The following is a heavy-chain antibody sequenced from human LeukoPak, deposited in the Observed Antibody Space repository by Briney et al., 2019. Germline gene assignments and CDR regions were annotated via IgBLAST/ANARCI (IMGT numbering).Heavy chain of an antibody. V-gene: IGHV3-21*01. Sequence: GGSLRLSCAASGFTFCSYSMNWVRQAPGKGLEWVSSISSSSSYIYSADSVKGRFTISRDNAKNSLYLQMHSLRAEDTAGYYCARLGGIVVVPAAMFDYWGQGTLVTVSS. J-gene: IGHJ4*02. CDR2: ISSSSSYI. CDR3: ARLGGIVVVPAAMFDY. CDR1: GFTFCSYS. D-gene: IGHD2-2*01.